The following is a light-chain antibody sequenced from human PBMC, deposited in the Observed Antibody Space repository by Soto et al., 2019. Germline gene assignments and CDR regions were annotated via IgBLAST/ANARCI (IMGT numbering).Light chain of an antibody. CDR2: DVI. V-gene: IGLV2-23*02. J-gene: IGLJ1*01. CDR3: CSYAGSSTYV. Sequence: QSVLTQPASVSGSPGQSITISCTGTSSDVGSYNLVSWYQRHPGKAPKLMVYDVIKRPSGVSNRFSGSKSGSTASLTISGLQAEDEADYYCCSYAGSSTYVFGTGTKVTVL. CDR1: SSDVGSYNL.